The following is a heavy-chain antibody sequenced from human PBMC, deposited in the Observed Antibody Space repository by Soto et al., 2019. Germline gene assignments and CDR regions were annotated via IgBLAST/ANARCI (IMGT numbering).Heavy chain of an antibody. J-gene: IGHJ4*02. V-gene: IGHV3-23*01. D-gene: IGHD2-21*01. CDR2: IRATGGQT. Sequence: EVQLLESGGGVVQPGGSLRLSCAASGFTFRNFVMSWVRQAPGMGLEWVSAIRATGGQTFYADSVKGRFTISRDNSKNMLYLQINSLRDEDTALYFCAQDRGWGVVSPSHDFWGQGTLVTVSS. CDR1: GFTFRNFV. CDR3: AQDRGWGVVSPSHDF.